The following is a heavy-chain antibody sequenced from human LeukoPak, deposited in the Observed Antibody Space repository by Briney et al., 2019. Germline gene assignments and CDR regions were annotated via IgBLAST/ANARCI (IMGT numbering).Heavy chain of an antibody. CDR3: AELGITMIGGV. Sequence: GGSLRLSCAASGFTFRNHWMTWVRQAPGKGLEWVANLKKDGSEKYYVDSVKGRFTISRDNAKNSLYLQMNSLRAEDTAVYYCAELGITMIGGVWGKGTTVTISS. V-gene: IGHV3-7*01. CDR1: GFTFRNHW. J-gene: IGHJ6*04. D-gene: IGHD3-10*02. CDR2: LKKDGSEK.